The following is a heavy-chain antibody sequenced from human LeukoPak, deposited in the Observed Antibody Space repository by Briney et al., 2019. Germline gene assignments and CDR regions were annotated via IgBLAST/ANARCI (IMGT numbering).Heavy chain of an antibody. D-gene: IGHD2-2*01. CDR2: IYNSGRT. CDR3: ARGGSTSWEIDY. J-gene: IGHJ4*02. CDR1: GGSISNYY. V-gene: IGHV4-59*01. Sequence: SETLSLTCTVSGGSISNYYWSWIRQPPGKGLEWIGYIYNSGRTNYNPSLKSRVTISVDTSKNQFSLKLSSVTAADTAVYYCARGGSTSWEIDYWGQGTLVTVSS.